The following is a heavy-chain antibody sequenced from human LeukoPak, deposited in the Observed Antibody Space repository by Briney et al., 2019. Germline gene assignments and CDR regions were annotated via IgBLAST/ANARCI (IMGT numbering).Heavy chain of an antibody. CDR2: MNPNSGNT. D-gene: IGHD3-3*02. J-gene: IGHJ4*02. CDR1: GYTFTSYD. V-gene: IGHV1-8*03. Sequence: GASAKVSCKASGYTFTSYDINWVRQATGQGLEWMGWMNPNSGNTGYAQKFQGRVTITRNTSISTAYMELSSLRSEDTAVYYCAREAGPAHFWSGYWYWGQGTLVTVSS. CDR3: AREAGPAHFWSGYWY.